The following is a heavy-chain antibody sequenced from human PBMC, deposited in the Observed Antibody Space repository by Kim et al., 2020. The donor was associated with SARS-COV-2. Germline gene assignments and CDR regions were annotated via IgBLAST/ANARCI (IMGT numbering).Heavy chain of an antibody. CDR1: GFTFSTYF. V-gene: IGHV3-74*01. D-gene: IGHD4-4*01. Sequence: GGSLRLSCAASGFTFSTYFMHWVRQAPGEGLVWVSRINPDGRSTAYADSVRGRFTSSRDNAKNTLYLQMNSLGVEDTAVYFWVREYGTVPTHDWNSDLWG. CDR3: VREYGTVPTHDWNSDL. CDR2: INPDGRST. J-gene: IGHJ2*01.